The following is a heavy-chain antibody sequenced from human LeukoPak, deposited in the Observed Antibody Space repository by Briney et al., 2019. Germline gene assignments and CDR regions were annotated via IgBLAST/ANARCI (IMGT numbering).Heavy chain of an antibody. V-gene: IGHV4-59*01. CDR1: GGSISSYY. Sequence: SETLSLTCTVSGGSISSYYWSWIRQPPGKGLEWIGYIYYSGSTNYNPSLKSRVTISVDTSKNQFSLKLSSVTAADTAVYYCARDGKRPATALDYWGQGTLVTVSS. J-gene: IGHJ4*02. D-gene: IGHD2-2*01. CDR3: ARDGKRPATALDY. CDR2: IYYSGST.